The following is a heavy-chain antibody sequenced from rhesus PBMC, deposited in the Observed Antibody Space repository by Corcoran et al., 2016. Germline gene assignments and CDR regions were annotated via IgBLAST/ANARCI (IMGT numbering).Heavy chain of an antibody. J-gene: IGHJ5-1*01. CDR2: IKNNAGRRRA. V-gene: IGHV3-16*02. Sequence: EVQLVESGGGLVQPGGSLRLSCAASGFPFSNYWLSGGRPAPGKGLDWGVCIKNNAGRRRAAYAEAGKGRFTISRDVSKTTVFLQMTILNAGATAVYSCTPIRFDVWGPGVLVTVSS. CDR3: TPIRFDV. CDR1: GFPFSNYW.